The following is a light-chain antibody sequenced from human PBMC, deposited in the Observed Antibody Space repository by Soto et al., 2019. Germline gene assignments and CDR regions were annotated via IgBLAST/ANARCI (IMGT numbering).Light chain of an antibody. CDR2: AAS. V-gene: IGKV1-9*01. CDR3: QQLDSYPRT. CDR1: QGISSY. J-gene: IGKJ3*01. Sequence: IQLTQSPSSLSASVGDRVTITCRASQGISSYLAWYQQKPGKAPKLLIYAASTLQSGVPSRFSGSGSGTDFTLTISNLQPEDFATYDCQQLDSYPRTFGPGTKVDI.